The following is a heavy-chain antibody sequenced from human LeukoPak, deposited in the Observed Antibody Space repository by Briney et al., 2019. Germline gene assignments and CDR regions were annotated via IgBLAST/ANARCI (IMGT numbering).Heavy chain of an antibody. Sequence: PGGSLRLSCTASGFTFDDYAMHWVRQAPGKGLEWVSGISWNSDTIGYADSVKGRFTISRDNAKNTLYLQMNSLRAEDTAVYYCAREHIVVVIATSGAGYWGQGTLVTVSS. CDR2: ISWNSDTI. D-gene: IGHD2-21*01. V-gene: IGHV3-9*01. CDR3: AREHIVVVIATSGAGY. CDR1: GFTFDDYA. J-gene: IGHJ4*02.